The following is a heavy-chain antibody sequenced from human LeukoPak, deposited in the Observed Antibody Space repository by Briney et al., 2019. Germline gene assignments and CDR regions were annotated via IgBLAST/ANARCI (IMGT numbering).Heavy chain of an antibody. V-gene: IGHV4-59*01. D-gene: IGHD6-13*01. CDR1: GGSISSYY. Sequence: PSETLSLTCTVSGGSISSYYWSWIRQPPGKGLEWIGYIYYSGSTNYNPSLKSRVTISVDTSKNQFSLKLSSVTAADTAVYYCARADSWQIYYVDYWGQGTLVTVSS. CDR3: ARADSWQIYYVDY. J-gene: IGHJ4*02. CDR2: IYYSGST.